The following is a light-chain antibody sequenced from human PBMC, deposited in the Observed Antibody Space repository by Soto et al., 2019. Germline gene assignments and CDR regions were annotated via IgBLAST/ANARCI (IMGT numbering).Light chain of an antibody. J-gene: IGKJ4*01. CDR1: QDISNY. Sequence: NIQMTQSPSAMSTSVGDRVTITCRARQDISNYLAWFQQKPGKVPKHLIYAASSLQSGVPSRFSGSGSGTEITLTISSLQPEDFATYCCLQHTSYPLTFGGGTQVEIK. CDR3: LQHTSYPLT. V-gene: IGKV1D-17*01. CDR2: AAS.